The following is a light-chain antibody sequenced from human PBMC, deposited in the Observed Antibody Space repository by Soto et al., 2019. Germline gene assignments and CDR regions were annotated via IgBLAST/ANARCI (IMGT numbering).Light chain of an antibody. CDR2: WAS. J-gene: IGKJ4*01. CDR3: RQYYSNPELT. V-gene: IGKV4-1*01. Sequence: IVMTQSPDSLAVSLGERATINCKSSQSLLYTSNNKNYLAWFQQKPGQPPRLLIYWASTRESGVPDRFSGSGSGTDFTLTISSLQSEDVAVYYCRQYYSNPELTFGGGTKVEIK. CDR1: QSLLYTSNNKNY.